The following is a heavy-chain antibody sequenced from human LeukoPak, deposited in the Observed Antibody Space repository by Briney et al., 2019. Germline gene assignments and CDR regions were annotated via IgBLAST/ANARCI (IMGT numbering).Heavy chain of an antibody. Sequence: PGRSLRLSCAASGFTFSNYGMQWVRQAPGKGLEWVAVIWYDGSNKYYVDSVKGRFTISRDNSKNTLYLQMNSLRAEDTAMYYCAKDRDTAMEIDYWGQGTLVTVSS. D-gene: IGHD5-18*01. CDR1: GFTFSNYG. J-gene: IGHJ4*02. CDR3: AKDRDTAMEIDY. V-gene: IGHV3-33*06. CDR2: IWYDGSNK.